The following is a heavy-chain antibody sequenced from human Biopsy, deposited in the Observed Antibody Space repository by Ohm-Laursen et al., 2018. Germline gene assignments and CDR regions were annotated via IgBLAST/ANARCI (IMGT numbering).Heavy chain of an antibody. D-gene: IGHD3-22*01. CDR2: IKTKGFRERT. Sequence: SLRLSCPASGFTFADFAVSWVRQAPGKGLEWVGLIKTKGFRERTQYAASVEGRFTISRDDSKGVAYLEMSGLKTEDTALYYCTRWYDRSGYYRDLWGQGTLVTVSS. CDR1: GFTFADFA. CDR3: TRWYDRSGYYRDL. J-gene: IGHJ5*02. V-gene: IGHV3-49*04.